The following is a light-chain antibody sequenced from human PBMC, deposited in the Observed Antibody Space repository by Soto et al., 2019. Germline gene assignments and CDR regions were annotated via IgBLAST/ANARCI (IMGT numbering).Light chain of an antibody. V-gene: IGLV2-14*03. CDR1: SSDVGGYNY. J-gene: IGLJ1*01. CDR3: SSYTTSNTRQIV. CDR2: DVT. Sequence: QSALTQPASVSGSPGQSITISCTGTSSDVGGYNYVSWYQHHLGKAPKLIIYDVTNRPSGVSNPFSGSKSGNTASLTISGLQPEDEADYYCSSYTTSNTRQIVFGTGTKVTVL.